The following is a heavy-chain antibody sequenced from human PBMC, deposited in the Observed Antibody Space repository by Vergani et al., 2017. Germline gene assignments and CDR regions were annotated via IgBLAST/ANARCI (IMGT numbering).Heavy chain of an antibody. CDR3: AKDYRGKKATNNWFDP. CDR1: GFTFSSSA. CDR2: ISGSGGST. Sequence: EVQLLESGGGLVQPGGSLRLSCAASGFTFSSSAMSWFRQAQGKGLEWVSAISGSGGSTYYADSVKGRFTMSRDNSKNTLYLQMNSLGDEDTAVYYCAKDYRGKKATNNWFDPWGQGTLVTVSS. V-gene: IGHV3-23*01. D-gene: IGHD5-24*01. J-gene: IGHJ5*02.